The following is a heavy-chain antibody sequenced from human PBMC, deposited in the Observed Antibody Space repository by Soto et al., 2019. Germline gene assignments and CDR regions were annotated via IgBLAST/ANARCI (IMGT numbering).Heavy chain of an antibody. CDR2: ISGSDDST. Sequence: GGSLRLSCAASGFTFSSYATSWVRQAPGKGLEWVSVISGSDDSTYYADSVKGRFTISRDNSKNTLYLQMNSPRAEDTAVYYCAKRSSSSTFDYWGQGTLVTVSS. CDR3: AKRSSSSTFDY. J-gene: IGHJ4*02. CDR1: GFTFSSYA. V-gene: IGHV3-23*01. D-gene: IGHD6-6*01.